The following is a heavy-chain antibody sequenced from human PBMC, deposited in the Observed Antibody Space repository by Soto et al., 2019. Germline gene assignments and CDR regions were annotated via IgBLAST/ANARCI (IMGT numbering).Heavy chain of an antibody. D-gene: IGHD3-16*01. Sequence: QVQLVESGGGVVQPGRSLRLSCAASGFTFSSYGMHWVRQAPGKGLEWVAFIWHDGGNKFYAESVKGRFTISRDNSKNTLYLQMTSLSAEDTAMYYCARDGDVKTCFGKDYWGQGTLVTVSS. J-gene: IGHJ4*02. CDR2: IWHDGGNK. V-gene: IGHV3-33*01. CDR1: GFTFSSYG. CDR3: ARDGDVKTCFGKDY.